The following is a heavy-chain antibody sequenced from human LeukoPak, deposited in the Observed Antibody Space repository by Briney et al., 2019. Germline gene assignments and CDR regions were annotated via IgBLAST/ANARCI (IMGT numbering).Heavy chain of an antibody. CDR2: ISGSGGST. D-gene: IGHD5/OR15-5a*01. Sequence: PGGSLRLSCAASGFTFSSYAMSWVRRAPGKGLECVSAISGSGGSTYYADSVKGRFTISRDNSKNTLYLQMNSLRAEDTAVYYCAKSGSTIPTYFDCWGQGTLVTVSS. J-gene: IGHJ4*02. CDR1: GFTFSSYA. CDR3: AKSGSTIPTYFDC. V-gene: IGHV3-23*01.